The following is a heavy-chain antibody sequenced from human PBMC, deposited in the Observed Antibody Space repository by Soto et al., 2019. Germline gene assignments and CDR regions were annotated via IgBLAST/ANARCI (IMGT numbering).Heavy chain of an antibody. J-gene: IGHJ5*02. D-gene: IGHD2-2*02. CDR2: INPNSGGT. CDR3: ARDGYCSSTSCYRVGYNWFDP. CDR1: GYTFSGDY. Sequence: ASVKGSWKASGYTFSGDYMHWWRKDNGQGLEWMGWINPNSGGTNYAQKFQGWVTMTRDTSISTAYMELSRLRSDDTAVYYCARDGYCSSTSCYRVGYNWFDPWGQGTLVTVSS. V-gene: IGHV1-2*04.